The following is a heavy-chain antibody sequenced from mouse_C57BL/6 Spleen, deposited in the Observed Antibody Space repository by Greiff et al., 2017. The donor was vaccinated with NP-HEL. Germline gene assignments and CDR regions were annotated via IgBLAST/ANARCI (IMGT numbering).Heavy chain of an antibody. CDR1: GFNIKDDY. CDR2: IDPENGDT. J-gene: IGHJ2*01. Sequence: VQLQQSGAELVRPGASVKLSCTASGFNIKDDYMHWVKQRPEQGLEWIGWIDPENGDTEYASKFQGKATITADTSSNTAYLQLSSLTSEDTAVYYCTTRKNYGSSYEDYFDYWGQGTTLTVSS. CDR3: TTRKNYGSSYEDYFDY. V-gene: IGHV14-4*01. D-gene: IGHD1-1*01.